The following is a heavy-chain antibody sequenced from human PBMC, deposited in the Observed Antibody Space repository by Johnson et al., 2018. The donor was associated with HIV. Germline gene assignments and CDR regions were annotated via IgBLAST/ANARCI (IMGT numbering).Heavy chain of an antibody. D-gene: IGHD1-7*01. CDR2: ISYDGSNK. CDR1: GFTFSSYG. Sequence: QMLLVESGGGLVQPGGSLKLSCAASGFTFSSYGMHWVRQAPGKGLEWVAVISYDGSNKYYADSVKGRFTISRDNSKNTLYLQMNSLRAEDTAVYYCARDWNNWNYGVPDAFDIWGQGTMVTVSS. V-gene: IGHV3-30*03. CDR3: ARDWNNWNYGVPDAFDI. J-gene: IGHJ3*02.